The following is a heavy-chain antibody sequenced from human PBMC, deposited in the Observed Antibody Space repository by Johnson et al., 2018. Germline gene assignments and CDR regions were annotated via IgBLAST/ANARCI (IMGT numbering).Heavy chain of an antibody. CDR2: IYSGGNT. CDR1: GFIVSYNY. Sequence: EVQLVESGGGLVQPGGSLRLSCAASGFIVSYNYMNWVRQAPGKGLEWVSIIYSGGNTYYADSVKGRFTISRDSSKNTLYLQMNILRPEDTAVYYCTRDQLGGVINAFDIWGQGTMVTVSS. V-gene: IGHV3-66*02. CDR3: TRDQLGGVINAFDI. J-gene: IGHJ3*02. D-gene: IGHD3-16*01.